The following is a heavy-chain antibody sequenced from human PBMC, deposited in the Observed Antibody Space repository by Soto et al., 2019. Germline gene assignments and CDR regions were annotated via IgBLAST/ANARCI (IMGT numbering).Heavy chain of an antibody. V-gene: IGHV4-59*08. CDR1: GGSISSYY. CDR2: IYYSGST. D-gene: IGHD6-6*01. CDR3: ARASSLRGPNWFDP. Sequence: PSVTLSLTCTVSGGSISSYYLSWIRQPPGKGLEWIGYIYYSGSTNYNPSLKSRVTLSVDTSKNQFSLKLSSVTAADTAVYYCARASSLRGPNWFDPWGQGTLVTVSS. J-gene: IGHJ5*02.